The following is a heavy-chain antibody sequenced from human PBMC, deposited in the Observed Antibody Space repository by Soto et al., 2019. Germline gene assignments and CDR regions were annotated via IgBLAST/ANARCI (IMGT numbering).Heavy chain of an antibody. D-gene: IGHD3-22*01. J-gene: IGHJ4*02. V-gene: IGHV4-39*01. CDR1: GGSISGSSNN. Sequence: SETLSLTCTVSGGSISGSSNNWGWIRQPPGKGLEWIGSIDYSGRTHYNPSLKSRVTISVDTSKSQFSLILSSVTAADTAVYYWAGYYHDSNVYVDYWGQGTLVTVSS. CDR3: AGYYHDSNVYVDY. CDR2: IDYSGRT.